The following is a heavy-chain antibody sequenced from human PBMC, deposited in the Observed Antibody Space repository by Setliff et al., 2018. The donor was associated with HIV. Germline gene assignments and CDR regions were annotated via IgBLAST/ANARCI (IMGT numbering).Heavy chain of an antibody. CDR3: AREDYYYYGMDV. CDR1: GGSISSGSYY. J-gene: IGHJ6*02. V-gene: IGHV4-61*02. CDR2: IYTSGST. Sequence: PSETLSLTCTVSGGSISSGSYYWNWIRQPAGKGLEWIGRIYTSGSTNYNPSLKSRLTISVDTSKNQFSLKLSSVTAADTAVYYCAREDYYYYGMDVWGQGTTVTVSS.